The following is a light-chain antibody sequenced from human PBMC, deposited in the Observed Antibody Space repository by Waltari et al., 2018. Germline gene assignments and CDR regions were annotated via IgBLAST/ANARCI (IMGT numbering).Light chain of an antibody. CDR1: QSISSW. J-gene: IGKJ1*01. V-gene: IGKV1-5*03. Sequence: DIQMTQSPSTLSASVGDRVPITCRASQSISSWLAWYQQKPGEAPKLLIYKASSLESGVPSRFNGSGSGTEFTLTISSLQPDDFATYYCQQYNSYSTFGQGTKVEIK. CDR3: QQYNSYST. CDR2: KAS.